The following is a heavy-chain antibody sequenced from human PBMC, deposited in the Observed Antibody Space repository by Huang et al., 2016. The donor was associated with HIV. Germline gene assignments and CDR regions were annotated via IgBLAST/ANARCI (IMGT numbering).Heavy chain of an antibody. CDR1: GYSFSSYW. J-gene: IGHJ4*02. CDR2: IFPDDSYT. D-gene: IGHD6-6*01. V-gene: IGHV5-51*01. Sequence: VQLVQSGAEVKKPRESLKISCKGSGYSFSSYWIAWVRQMPGKGLEWMGIIFPDDSYTTYRRSFEGQVTISADKSIGTAYLQWSSLKASDTAMYYCARRFSSSSGYFDYWGQGSLVTVSS. CDR3: ARRFSSSSGYFDY.